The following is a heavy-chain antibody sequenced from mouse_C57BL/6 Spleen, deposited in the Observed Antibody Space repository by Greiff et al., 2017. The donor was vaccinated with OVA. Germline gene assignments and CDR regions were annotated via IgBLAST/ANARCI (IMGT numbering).Heavy chain of an antibody. CDR2: IYPGNSDT. V-gene: IGHV1-5*01. J-gene: IGHJ1*03. D-gene: IGHD2-4*01. CDR3: TYDYDGRFDV. Sequence: VQLQQSGTVLARPGASVKMSCKTSGYTFTSYWMHWVKQRPGQGLEWIGAIYPGNSDTSYNQKFKGKAKLTAVTSASTAYMELSSLTNEDSAVYYCTYDYDGRFDVWGTGTTVTVSS. CDR1: GYTFTSYW.